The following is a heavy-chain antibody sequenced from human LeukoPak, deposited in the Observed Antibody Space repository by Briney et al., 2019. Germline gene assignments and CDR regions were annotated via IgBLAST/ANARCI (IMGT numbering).Heavy chain of an antibody. CDR1: GGSFSGYY. D-gene: IGHD3-10*01. CDR2: IYTSGST. CDR3: ARQRTSGSASNLRVAQIDS. Sequence: SETLSLTCAVYGGSFSGYYWSWIRQPPGKGLEWIGRIYTSGSTNYNPSLKSRVTISVDTSKNQFSLKVSSVTAADSALYFCARQRTSGSASNLRVAQIDSWGQGTLVTVSS. J-gene: IGHJ4*02. V-gene: IGHV4-59*10.